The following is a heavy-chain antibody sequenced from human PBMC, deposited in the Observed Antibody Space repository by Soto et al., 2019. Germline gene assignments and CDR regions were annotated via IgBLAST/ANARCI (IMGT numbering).Heavy chain of an antibody. J-gene: IGHJ6*02. Sequence: LRLSCAASGFTFSNAWMSWVRQAPGKGLEWVGRIKSKTDGGTTDYAAPVKGRFTISRDDSKNTLYLQMNSLKTEDTAVYYCSGERLAAPLYGMDVWGQGTTVTVSS. V-gene: IGHV3-15*01. D-gene: IGHD6-13*01. CDR3: SGERLAAPLYGMDV. CDR2: IKSKTDGGTT. CDR1: GFTFSNAW.